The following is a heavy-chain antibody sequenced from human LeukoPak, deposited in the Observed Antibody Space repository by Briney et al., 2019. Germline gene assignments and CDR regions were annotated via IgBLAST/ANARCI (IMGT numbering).Heavy chain of an antibody. D-gene: IGHD3-22*01. Sequence: SETLSLTCTVSGGSISSYYWSWIRQPPGKGLEWIGYIYYSGSTNYDPSLKSRVTISVDTSKNQFSLKLSSVTAADTAVYYCARERQRESYYDSSGYYDTTWRYYFDYWGQGTLVTVSS. V-gene: IGHV4-59*12. CDR1: GGSISSYY. CDR2: IYYSGST. J-gene: IGHJ4*02. CDR3: ARERQRESYYDSSGYYDTTWRYYFDY.